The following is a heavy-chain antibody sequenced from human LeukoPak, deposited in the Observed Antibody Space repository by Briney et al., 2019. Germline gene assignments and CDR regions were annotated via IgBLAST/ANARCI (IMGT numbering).Heavy chain of an antibody. CDR2: ISSSSSYI. D-gene: IGHD4-17*01. CDR1: GFTFSSYS. J-gene: IGHJ6*02. V-gene: IGHV3-21*01. Sequence: GGSLRLSCAASGFTFSSYSMNWVRQAPGKGLEWVSSISSSSSYIYYADSVKGRFTISRDNAKNSLYLQMNSLRAEDTAVYYCARKNDYGDPDPFSYYYGKDVWGQGTTVTVSS. CDR3: ARKNDYGDPDPFSYYYGKDV.